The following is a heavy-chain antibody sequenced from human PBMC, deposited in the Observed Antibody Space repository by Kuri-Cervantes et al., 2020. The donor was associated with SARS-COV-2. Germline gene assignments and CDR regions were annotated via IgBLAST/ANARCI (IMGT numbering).Heavy chain of an antibody. CDR1: GFSFSSYW. CDR2: IKIDGTST. D-gene: IGHD4/OR15-4a*01. Sequence: GESLKISCEASGFSFSSYWMNWVRQAPGRGLEWVAHIKIDGTSTSYSYSVRGRFTVFRDNAKNTVYLQMNRLTVEDSAVYFYARANEVLGFHYYYMDAWGKGTTVTVSS. V-gene: IGHV3-74*01. CDR3: ARANEVLGFHYYYMDA. J-gene: IGHJ6*03.